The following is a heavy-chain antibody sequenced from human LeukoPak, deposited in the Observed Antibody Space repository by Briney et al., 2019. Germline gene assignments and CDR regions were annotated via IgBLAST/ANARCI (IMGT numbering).Heavy chain of an antibody. CDR1: GVSISSNLW. J-gene: IGHJ4*02. V-gene: IGHV4-4*02. CDR3: ARGGDRSFDY. D-gene: IGHD3-10*01. CDR2: IHHSGSI. Sequence: IPSGTLSLTCAVSGVSISSNLWWTWVRQPPGKGLEWIAEIHHSGSINYNPSLKSRVTISVDKAKNQFSLNLNSVTAADTAVYYCARGGDRSFDYWGQGTLVTVSS.